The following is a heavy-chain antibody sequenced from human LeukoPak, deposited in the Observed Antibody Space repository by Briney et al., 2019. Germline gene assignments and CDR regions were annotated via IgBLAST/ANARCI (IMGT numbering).Heavy chain of an antibody. CDR3: ASPYYDFWSGYYTLGLDYYYYMDV. CDR2: IYYSGST. D-gene: IGHD3-3*01. Sequence: SETLSLTCTVSGGSISSSSYYWGWIRQPPGKGLEWIGSIYYSGSTYYNPSLKSRVTISVDTSKNQFSLKLSSVTAADTAVYYCASPYYDFWSGYYTLGLDYYYYMDVWGKGTTVTVSS. CDR1: GGSISSSSYY. V-gene: IGHV4-39*01. J-gene: IGHJ6*03.